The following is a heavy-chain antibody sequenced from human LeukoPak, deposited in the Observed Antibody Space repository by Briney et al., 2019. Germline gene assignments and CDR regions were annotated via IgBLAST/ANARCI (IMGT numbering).Heavy chain of an antibody. CDR1: GFTVSSNY. J-gene: IGHJ4*02. V-gene: IGHV3-7*01. CDR3: IRGGFSLDY. D-gene: IGHD3-10*01. Sequence: PGGSLRLSCAASGFTVSSNYMSWVRQAPGKGLEWVANIKEDGSEKYYVDSLKGRFTISRDNAKNSLYLQINSPRVEDTAVYYCIRGGFSLDYWGQGTLVTVSS. CDR2: IKEDGSEK.